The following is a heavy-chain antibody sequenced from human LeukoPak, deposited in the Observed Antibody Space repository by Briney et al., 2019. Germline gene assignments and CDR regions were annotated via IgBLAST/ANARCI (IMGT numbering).Heavy chain of an antibody. Sequence: PSETLSLTCTVSGGSISSSSYYWGWIRQPPGKGLEWIGSIYYSGSTYYNPSPKSRVTISVDTSKNQFSLKLSSVTAADTAVYYCARQYCSSTSCYTTGWFDPWGQGTLVTVSS. CDR2: IYYSGST. CDR1: GGSISSSSYY. J-gene: IGHJ5*02. V-gene: IGHV4-39*01. D-gene: IGHD2-2*02. CDR3: ARQYCSSTSCYTTGWFDP.